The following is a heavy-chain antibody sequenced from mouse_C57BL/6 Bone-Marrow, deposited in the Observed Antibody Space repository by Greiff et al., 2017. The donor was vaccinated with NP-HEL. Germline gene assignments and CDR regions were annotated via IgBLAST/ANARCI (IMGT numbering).Heavy chain of an antibody. J-gene: IGHJ4*01. Sequence: VQLQQSGAALVRPGTSVKMSCKASGYTFTNYWLGWAKQRPGHGLEWIGDIYSGGGFTNYNEKFKGTATLTADKSSSTAYMQCSRLTSEDSAIYYCARYGSSYYYAMDYWGQGTSVTVSS. D-gene: IGHD1-1*01. CDR2: IYSGGGFT. V-gene: IGHV1-63*01. CDR1: GYTFTNYW. CDR3: ARYGSSYYYAMDY.